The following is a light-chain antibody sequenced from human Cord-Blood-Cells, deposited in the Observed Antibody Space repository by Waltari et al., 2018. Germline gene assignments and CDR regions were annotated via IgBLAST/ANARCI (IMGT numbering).Light chain of an antibody. CDR3: QQYYSTPMYT. Sequence: DIVMTQSPDSLAVSLGERATINCKSSQSVLYSSNNMNYLAWYQQKPGQPPKLLIHWASTRESGVPDRFSGSGSGTDFTLTISSLQAEDVAVYYCQQYYSTPMYTFGQGTKLEIK. CDR2: WAS. J-gene: IGKJ2*01. V-gene: IGKV4-1*01. CDR1: QSVLYSSNNMNY.